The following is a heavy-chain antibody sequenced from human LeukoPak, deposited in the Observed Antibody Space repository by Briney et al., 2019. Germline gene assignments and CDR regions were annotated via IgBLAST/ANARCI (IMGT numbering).Heavy chain of an antibody. CDR3: AKEVRSSSGWYSDY. CDR1: EFTFSSYG. J-gene: IGHJ4*02. V-gene: IGHV3-23*01. CDR2: ISGSGGST. Sequence: PGGSLRLSCAASEFTFSSYGMSWVRQAPGKGLEWVSGISGSGGSTNYADSVKGRFTISRDNSKSTLYLQMNSLRAEDTAVYSCAKEVRSSSGWYSDYWGQGTLVTVSS. D-gene: IGHD6-19*01.